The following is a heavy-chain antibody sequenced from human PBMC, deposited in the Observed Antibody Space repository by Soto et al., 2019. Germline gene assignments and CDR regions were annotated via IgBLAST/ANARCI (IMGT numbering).Heavy chain of an antibody. CDR2: IYYSGST. D-gene: IGHD3-22*01. J-gene: IGHJ6*02. V-gene: IGHV4-39*01. CDR3: ARRLYYDSSGFEGGGMDV. CDR1: GGSISSSSYY. Sequence: QLQLQESGPGLVKPSETLSLTCTVSGGSISSSSYYWGWIRQPPGKGLEWIGSIYYSGSTYYNPSLKSRVTISADTSKNQFSLKLSSVTAADTAVYYCARRLYYDSSGFEGGGMDVWGQGTTVTVSS.